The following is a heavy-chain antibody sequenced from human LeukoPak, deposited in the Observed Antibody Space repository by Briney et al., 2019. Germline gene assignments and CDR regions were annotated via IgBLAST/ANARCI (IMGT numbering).Heavy chain of an antibody. CDR1: GFTFRSYA. Sequence: PGGSLRLSCAASGFTFRSYAMSWVRQAPGKGLEWLSYISPSGGNRFYADSVKGRFTISRDNSKNTLYLQMNSLRAEDTAVYFCARVATGSYDWFDPWGQGTLVTVSS. V-gene: IGHV3-48*03. D-gene: IGHD3-10*01. CDR2: ISPSGGNR. J-gene: IGHJ5*02. CDR3: ARVATGSYDWFDP.